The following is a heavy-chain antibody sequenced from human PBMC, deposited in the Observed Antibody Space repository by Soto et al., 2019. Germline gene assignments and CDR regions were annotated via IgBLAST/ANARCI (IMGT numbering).Heavy chain of an antibody. CDR1: GGSFSGHY. Sequence: QVQLQQWGAGPLRPLETLSLTCGVSGGSFSGHYWAWIGQPQGKGLEWIAEINDRGSINYNRSLKSRVSISVDTSKNHYSLILRSVTAADTAVYYCARESHDILTGPPWVWYFDLWGRGTLVTVSS. CDR2: INDRGSI. D-gene: IGHD3-9*01. CDR3: ARESHDILTGPPWVWYFDL. J-gene: IGHJ2*01. V-gene: IGHV4-34*01.